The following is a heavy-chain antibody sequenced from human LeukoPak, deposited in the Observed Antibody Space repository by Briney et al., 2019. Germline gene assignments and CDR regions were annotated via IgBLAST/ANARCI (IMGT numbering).Heavy chain of an antibody. J-gene: IGHJ4*02. D-gene: IGHD3-22*01. CDR1: GGSFSGYY. CDR2: INHSGST. CDR3: ARDAYDSSGYSFDY. V-gene: IGHV4-34*01. Sequence: SETLSLTCAVYGGSFSGYYWSWIRQPPGKGLEWIGEINHSGSTNYNPSLKSRVTISVDKAKNQFSLKLSSVTAADTAVYYCARDAYDSSGYSFDYWGQGTLVTVSS.